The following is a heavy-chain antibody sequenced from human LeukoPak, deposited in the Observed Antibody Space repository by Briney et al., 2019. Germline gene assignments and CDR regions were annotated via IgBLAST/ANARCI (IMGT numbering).Heavy chain of an antibody. CDR1: GYSFATYW. J-gene: IGHJ4*02. D-gene: IGHD1/OR15-1a*01. Sequence: GESLKISCKVSGYSFATYWIGWVRQMPGKGLEWMGIIYPDDSDTRYSPSFQGQVTISADKSISTAYLQWSSLKASDTAIYYCGRHMNNLQLWLDYWGQGTVVTVSS. CDR3: GRHMNNLQLWLDY. V-gene: IGHV5-51*01. CDR2: IYPDDSDT.